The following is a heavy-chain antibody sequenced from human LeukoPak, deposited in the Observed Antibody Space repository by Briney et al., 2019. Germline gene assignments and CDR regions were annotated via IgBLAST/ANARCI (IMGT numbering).Heavy chain of an antibody. CDR1: GFTFSSYW. J-gene: IGHJ4*02. D-gene: IGHD6-13*01. V-gene: IGHV3-7*01. Sequence: GGSLRLSCAASGFTFSSYWMSWVRQAPGKGLEWVANIKQDGSEKYYVDSVKGRFTISRDNAKNSLYLQMNSLRAEDTAVYYCARVPSGIAIEFNYWGQGTLVTVSS. CDR3: ARVPSGIAIEFNY. CDR2: IKQDGSEK.